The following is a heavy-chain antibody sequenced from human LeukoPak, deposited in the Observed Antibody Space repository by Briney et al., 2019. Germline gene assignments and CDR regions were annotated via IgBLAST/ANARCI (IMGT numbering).Heavy chain of an antibody. D-gene: IGHD3-9*01. Sequence: GASVKVSCKASGGTFSSYVISWVRQAPGQGLEWMGGIIPIFGTANYAQKFQGRVTITADKSTSTAYMELSSLRSEDTAVYYCASSIILGLTKAVLRYFDWSGRDYYYYYYMDVWGKGTTVTISS. CDR3: ASSIILGLTKAVLRYFDWSGRDYYYYYYMDV. CDR2: IIPIFGTA. J-gene: IGHJ6*03. CDR1: GGTFSSYV. V-gene: IGHV1-69*06.